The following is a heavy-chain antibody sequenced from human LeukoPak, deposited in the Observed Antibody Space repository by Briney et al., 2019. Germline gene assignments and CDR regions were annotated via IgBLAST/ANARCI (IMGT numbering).Heavy chain of an antibody. Sequence: GGSLRLSCAASGFTFDDYAIHWVRQAPGKGLEWVSGISWNSGSIGYADSVKGRFTLSRDNAKNSLYLQMNSLRAEDTALYYCAKDQMPTTDYYYYGMDVWGQGTTVTVSS. CDR2: ISWNSGSI. CDR1: GFTFDDYA. J-gene: IGHJ6*02. CDR3: AKDQMPTTDYYYYGMDV. V-gene: IGHV3-9*01. D-gene: IGHD5-24*01.